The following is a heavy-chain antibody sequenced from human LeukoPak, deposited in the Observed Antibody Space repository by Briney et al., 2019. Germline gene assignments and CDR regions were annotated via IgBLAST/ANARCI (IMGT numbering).Heavy chain of an antibody. V-gene: IGHV3-23*01. CDR1: GFTFGSYA. CDR2: IFGSGGSA. D-gene: IGHD3-10*01. CDR3: AKYRGFGDSYDS. J-gene: IGHJ4*02. Sequence: PGGSLRLSCAASGFTFGSYAMYWVRQAPGKGLEWVSGIFGSGGSAHYADSVKGRFTISRDNSKNTVYLQMDSLRAEDTAIYYCAKYRGFGDSYDSWGQGTLVTVSS.